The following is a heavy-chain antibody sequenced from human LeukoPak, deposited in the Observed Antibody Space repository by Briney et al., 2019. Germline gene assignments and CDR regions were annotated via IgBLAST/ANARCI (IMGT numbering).Heavy chain of an antibody. J-gene: IGHJ2*01. CDR1: GGSISGHY. CDR3: ARRRSAVAGDYTYWYLDL. V-gene: IGHV4-59*08. CDR2: IYYSGNT. Sequence: PSETLSLTCTVSGGSISGHYWSWVRQPPGKGLEWIANIYYSGNTDYNPSLKSRVAISVDTSNNQFSLTLSSFAAAGTAVYFCARRRSAVAGDYTYWYLDLWGRGTLVTVSS. D-gene: IGHD3-10*01.